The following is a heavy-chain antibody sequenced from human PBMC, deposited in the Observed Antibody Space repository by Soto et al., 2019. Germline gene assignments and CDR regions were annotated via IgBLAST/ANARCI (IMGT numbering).Heavy chain of an antibody. D-gene: IGHD3-3*01. Sequence: GGSLRLSCAASGFTFSSYAMSCVRQAPGKGLEWVSAISGSGGSTYYADSVKGRFTISRDNSKNTLYLQMNSLRAEDTAVYYCAKELTYYDFWSGFDYWGQGTLVTVSS. J-gene: IGHJ4*02. CDR3: AKELTYYDFWSGFDY. CDR1: GFTFSSYA. CDR2: ISGSGGST. V-gene: IGHV3-23*01.